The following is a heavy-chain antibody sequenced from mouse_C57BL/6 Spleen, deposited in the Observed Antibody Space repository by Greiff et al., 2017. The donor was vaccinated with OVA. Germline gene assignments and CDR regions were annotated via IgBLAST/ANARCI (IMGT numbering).Heavy chain of an antibody. D-gene: IGHD1-1*01. J-gene: IGHJ3*01. Sequence: QVQLKESGAELMKPGASVKLSCKATGYTFTGYWIEWVKQRPGHGLEWIGEILPGSGSTNYNEKFKGKATFTADTSSNTAYMQLSSLTTEDSAIYYCARPLHYGSSYVGAYWGQGTLVTVSA. CDR2: ILPGSGST. V-gene: IGHV1-9*01. CDR3: ARPLHYGSSYVGAY. CDR1: GYTFTGYW.